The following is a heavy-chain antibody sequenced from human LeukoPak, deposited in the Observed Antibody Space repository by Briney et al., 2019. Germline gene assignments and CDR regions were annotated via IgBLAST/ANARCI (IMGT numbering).Heavy chain of an antibody. CDR1: GFTFSSYG. Sequence: GGSLRLSSAASGFTFSSYGMHWVRQAPGKGLEWVALIWYDGSNKYYADSVKGRFTISRDNSKNTLYLQMNSLRAEDTAVYYCARDGDGGNSGDYWGQGTLVTVSS. D-gene: IGHD4-23*01. J-gene: IGHJ4*02. CDR2: IWYDGSNK. CDR3: ARDGDGGNSGDY. V-gene: IGHV3-30*02.